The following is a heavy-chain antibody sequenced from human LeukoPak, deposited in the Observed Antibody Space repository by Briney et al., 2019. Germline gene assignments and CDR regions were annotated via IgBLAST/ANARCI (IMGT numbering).Heavy chain of an antibody. CDR3: ARAKWLRLLLLLDY. Sequence: PGRSLRLSCAASGFTFSNYAMHWVRQAPGKGLEWVAVISYDGSNKFYADSVKGRFTISRDNSENTLFLRMNSLRPEDTAVYYCARAKWLRLLLLLDYWGQGTLVTVSS. D-gene: IGHD5-12*01. J-gene: IGHJ4*02. CDR1: GFTFSNYA. V-gene: IGHV3-30*03. CDR2: ISYDGSNK.